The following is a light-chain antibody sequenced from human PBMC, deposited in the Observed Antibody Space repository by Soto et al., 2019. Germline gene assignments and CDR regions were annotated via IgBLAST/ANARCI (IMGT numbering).Light chain of an antibody. CDR2: GAS. CDR3: QQGHNWPFT. J-gene: IGKJ2*01. CDR1: QSISSE. V-gene: IGKV3-15*01. Sequence: EIVMTQSPATLSVSPGERATLSCRASQSISSELAWYQQRPGQPPRLLIYGASTRATGVPDRFTGSGSGSDFTLTISGLQSEDFAVYYCQQGHNWPFTFGQGTRLEI.